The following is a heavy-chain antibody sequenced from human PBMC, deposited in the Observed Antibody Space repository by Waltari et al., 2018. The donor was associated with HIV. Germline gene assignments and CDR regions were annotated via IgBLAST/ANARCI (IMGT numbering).Heavy chain of an antibody. J-gene: IGHJ6*02. V-gene: IGHV5-51*01. Sequence: EVQLVQSGAEVKKPGESLKISCKGSGYSFTSYWIGWVRQMHGKGVEWMGIIYPGDSDTRYSPSFQGQVTISADKSISTAYLQWSSLKASDTAMYYCARRGVVVARGVYYYYYGMDVWGQGTTVTVSS. CDR3: ARRGVVVARGVYYYYYGMDV. D-gene: IGHD2-15*01. CDR1: GYSFTSYW. CDR2: IYPGDSDT.